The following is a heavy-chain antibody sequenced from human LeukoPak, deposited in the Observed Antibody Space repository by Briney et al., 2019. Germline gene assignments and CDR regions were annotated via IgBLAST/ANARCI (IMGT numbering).Heavy chain of an antibody. CDR2: IYYSGST. CDR1: GGSISSSNFY. V-gene: IGHV4-39*07. Sequence: SETLSLICTVSGGSISSSNFYWGWIRQPPGKGLEWIGSIYYSGSTYYNPSLKSRVTISVDTSKNQFSLKLSSVTAADTAVYYCARRVRYYYYMDVWGKGTTVTISS. D-gene: IGHD4-23*01. J-gene: IGHJ6*03. CDR3: ARRVRYYYYMDV.